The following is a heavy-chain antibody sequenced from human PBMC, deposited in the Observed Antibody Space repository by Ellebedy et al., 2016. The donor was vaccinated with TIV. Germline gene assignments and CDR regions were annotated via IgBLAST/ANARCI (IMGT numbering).Heavy chain of an antibody. D-gene: IGHD3-22*01. CDR1: GYTFTDYY. Sequence: ASVKVSXKASGYTFTDYYMHWVRRAPGQGLEWMGWINPNSGDTNYAQKFQGRVTMTRDTSISTAYMELSRLRSDDTAVYYCARDVDSSGYYYARYFDYWGQGTLVTVSS. V-gene: IGHV1-2*02. CDR2: INPNSGDT. J-gene: IGHJ4*02. CDR3: ARDVDSSGYYYARYFDY.